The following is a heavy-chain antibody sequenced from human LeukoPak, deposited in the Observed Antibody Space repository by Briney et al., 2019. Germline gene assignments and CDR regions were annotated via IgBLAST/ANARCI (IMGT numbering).Heavy chain of an antibody. J-gene: IGHJ3*02. CDR1: GFIFSSYW. D-gene: IGHD1-1*01. CDR3: ARGNAHAFDI. V-gene: IGHV3-74*01. CDR2: INTDGSGT. Sequence: PGGSLRLSCAASGFIFSSYWMHWVRQAPGKGLVWVSRINTDGSGTSYADSVKGRFTISRDNAKNTLYLQMNSLRAEDTAVYYCARGNAHAFDIWGQGTMVTVSS.